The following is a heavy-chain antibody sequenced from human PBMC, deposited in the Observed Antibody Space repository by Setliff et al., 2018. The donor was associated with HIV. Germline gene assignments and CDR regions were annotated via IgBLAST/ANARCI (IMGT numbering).Heavy chain of an antibody. CDR2: ITHSGST. V-gene: IGHV4-34*01. J-gene: IGHJ5*02. D-gene: IGHD3-3*01. Sequence: PSETLSLTCAVYGGSFSGYYWTWIRQPPGKGLEWIGEITHSGSTNYNPSLETRVTISVDTSKDQFSLKLSSVTAADTAVYYCARQRGGRVTIFGVSGGWFDPWGQGTLVTVSS. CDR3: ARQRGGRVTIFGVSGGWFDP. CDR1: GGSFSGYY.